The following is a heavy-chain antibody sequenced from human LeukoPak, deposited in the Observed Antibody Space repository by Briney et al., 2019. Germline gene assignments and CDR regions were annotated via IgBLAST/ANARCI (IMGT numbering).Heavy chain of an antibody. V-gene: IGHV3-23*01. J-gene: IGHJ4*02. CDR2: ISGSGGST. D-gene: IGHD3-10*01. Sequence: GGSLRLSCAASGFTFTTYAMSWVRQAPGKGLEWVSAISGSGGSTYYADSVKGRFTISRDNSKNTLYLQMNSLRAEDTAVYHCAKLGGSGSYVWGQGTLVTVSS. CDR3: AKLGGSGSYV. CDR1: GFTFTTYA.